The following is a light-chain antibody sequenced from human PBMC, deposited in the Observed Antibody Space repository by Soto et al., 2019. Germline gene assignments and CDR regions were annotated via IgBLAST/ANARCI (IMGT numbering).Light chain of an antibody. V-gene: IGLV4-69*01. CDR2: VNTDGSH. J-gene: IGLJ2*01. CDR1: SGHRNYA. Sequence: QLVLTQSPSVSASLGASVKVTCTLSSGHRNYAIAWHQQQPEKGPRYLMKVNTDGSHTKGDGIPDRFSGSSSGAERYLTISSRQSDDEADYYCQTWGTGIVVFGGGTKLTVL. CDR3: QTWGTGIVV.